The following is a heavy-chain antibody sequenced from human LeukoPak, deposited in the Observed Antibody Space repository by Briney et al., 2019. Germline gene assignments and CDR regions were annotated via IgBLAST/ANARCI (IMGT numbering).Heavy chain of an antibody. V-gene: IGHV3-66*01. D-gene: IGHD1-26*01. CDR3: ARDRSGNYPDWSFDL. CDR2: IYSGGTT. J-gene: IGHJ2*01. Sequence: PGGSLRLSCAASGFTVSRSYMNWVRQAPGKGLEWVSVIYSGGTTYYADSVKGRFTISRDNSKNTLYLQMHSLRAEDTAVYYCARDRSGNYPDWSFDLWGRGTLVTVSS. CDR1: GFTVSRSY.